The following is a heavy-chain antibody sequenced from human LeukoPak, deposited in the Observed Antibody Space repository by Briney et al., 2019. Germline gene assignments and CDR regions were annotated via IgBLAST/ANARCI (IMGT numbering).Heavy chain of an antibody. Sequence: GGSLRLSCAASGCTFSNYNMNWVRQAPGKGLEWVSYISTSGRAIFYADSVKGRFTISRDNAKNSLFLQMNSLRDEDTAVYYCARVPLYDRSGYYFDYWGLGTLVTVSS. CDR1: GCTFSNYN. V-gene: IGHV3-48*02. CDR2: ISTSGRAI. CDR3: ARVPLYDRSGYYFDY. J-gene: IGHJ4*02. D-gene: IGHD3-22*01.